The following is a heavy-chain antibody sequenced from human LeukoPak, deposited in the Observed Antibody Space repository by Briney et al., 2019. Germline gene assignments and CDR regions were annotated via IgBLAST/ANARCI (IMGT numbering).Heavy chain of an antibody. D-gene: IGHD5-12*01. J-gene: IGHJ4*02. Sequence: GGSLRLSCAASGFTFSSYAMHWVRQAPGKGLEWVAVISYDGSNKYYADSVKGRFTISRDNAKNTLYLQMNSLRAEDTAVYYCARAPDGGYGRDWGQGTLVTVSS. V-gene: IGHV3-30-3*01. CDR1: GFTFSSYA. CDR2: ISYDGSNK. CDR3: ARAPDGGYGRD.